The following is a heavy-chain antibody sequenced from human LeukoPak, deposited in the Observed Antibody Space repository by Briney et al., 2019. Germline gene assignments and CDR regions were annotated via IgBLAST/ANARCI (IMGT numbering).Heavy chain of an antibody. V-gene: IGHV3-30*18. D-gene: IGHD2-8*01. CDR2: ISYDGSNK. CDR3: AKDGCTKGVCYYFDY. CDR1: GFTFSSYG. J-gene: IGHJ4*02. Sequence: GRSLRLSCAASGFTFSSYGMHWVRQAPGKGLEWVAFISYDGSNKYYADSVKGRFTISRDNSKNTQYLQMNSLRAEDTAVYYCAKDGCTKGVCYYFDYWGQGTLVTVSS.